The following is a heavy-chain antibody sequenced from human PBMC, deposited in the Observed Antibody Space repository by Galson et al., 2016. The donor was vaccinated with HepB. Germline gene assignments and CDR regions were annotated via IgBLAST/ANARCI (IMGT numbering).Heavy chain of an antibody. CDR3: ARVPIAAAPCYFDY. CDR1: GFTFSSYG. V-gene: IGHV3-21*01. CDR2: ISSSSTNI. Sequence: SLRLSCAASGFTFSSYGMNWVRQAPGKGLEWVSSISSSSTNIDYADSVKGRFTISRDNAKNSLYLQMNSLRAEDTAVYYCARVPIAAAPCYFDYWGQGTLVTVSS. J-gene: IGHJ4*02. D-gene: IGHD6-13*01.